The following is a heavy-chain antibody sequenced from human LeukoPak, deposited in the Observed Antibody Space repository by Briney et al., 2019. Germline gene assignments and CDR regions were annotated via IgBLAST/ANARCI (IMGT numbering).Heavy chain of an antibody. D-gene: IGHD6-13*01. CDR1: GGSISSYY. CDR2: IYYSGST. J-gene: IGHJ3*02. CDR3: ARALIAAAGTGAFDI. Sequence: SETLSLTCTVSGGSISSYYWSWIRQPPGKGLEWIGYIYYSGSTNYNPSLKSRVTISVDTSKNQFSLKLSSVTAADTAVYYCARALIAAAGTGAFDIWGQGTMVTVSS. V-gene: IGHV4-59*01.